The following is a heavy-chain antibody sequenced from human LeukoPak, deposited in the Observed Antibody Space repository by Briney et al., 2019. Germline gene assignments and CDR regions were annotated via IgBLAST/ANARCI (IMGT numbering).Heavy chain of an antibody. D-gene: IGHD3-22*01. V-gene: IGHV4-39*01. CDR2: IYYSGST. CDR3: ARGRGYYDSSGYNFDY. CDR1: GGSISSSSYY. Sequence: SETLSLTCTVSGGSISSSSYYWGWIRQPPGKGLEWIGSIYYSGSTYYNPSLKSRVTISVDTSKNQFSLKLSSVTAADTAVYYCARGRGYYDSSGYNFDYWGQGTLVTVSS. J-gene: IGHJ4*02.